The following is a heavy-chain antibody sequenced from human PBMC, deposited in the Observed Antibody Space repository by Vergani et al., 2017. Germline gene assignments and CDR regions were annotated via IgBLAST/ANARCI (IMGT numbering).Heavy chain of an antibody. CDR2: IRNKANDYTT. Sequence: EVQLVESGGGLVKPGGSLRLSCEASGFIFNNAWMSWVRQAPGKGLEYIGRIRNKANDYTTQYAASVKGRFTISRDDSKSYLYLQMNSLQTEDTALYYCVRVKGSNWNDHLYDIWGQGTLVTVSS. J-gene: IGHJ3*02. CDR3: VRVKGSNWNDHLYDI. CDR1: GFIFNNAW. D-gene: IGHD1-1*01. V-gene: IGHV3-72*01.